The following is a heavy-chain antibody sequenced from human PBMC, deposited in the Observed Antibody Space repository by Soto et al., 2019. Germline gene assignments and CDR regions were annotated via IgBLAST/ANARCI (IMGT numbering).Heavy chain of an antibody. V-gene: IGHV6-1*01. CDR3: ARGPIAAAGTFDY. CDR1: GDSVSSNSAA. Sequence: SQTLSLTCAISGDSVSSNSAAWNWIRQSPSGGLEWLGRTYYRSKWYNDYAVSVKSRITINPDTSKNQFSLQLNSVTPEDTAVYYCARGPIAAAGTFDYWGQGTLVTVSS. D-gene: IGHD6-13*01. J-gene: IGHJ4*02. CDR2: TYYRSKWYN.